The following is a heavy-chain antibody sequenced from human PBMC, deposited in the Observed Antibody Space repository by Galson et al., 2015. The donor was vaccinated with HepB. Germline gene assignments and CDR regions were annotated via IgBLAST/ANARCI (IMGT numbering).Heavy chain of an antibody. D-gene: IGHD3-3*01. J-gene: IGHJ5*02. V-gene: IGHV4-39*01. CDR3: ARLGFLGFFDSLPTWFDP. CDR2: IYYSGNT. Sequence: LTCTVSGVSISNNNFYWGWIRQPPGKGLECIGNIYYSGNTYYNPSLKSRVTMSVDTSKNQFSLRLTSVTAADTAVYYCARLGFLGFFDSLPTWFDPWGQGTLVTVSS. CDR1: GVSISNNNFY.